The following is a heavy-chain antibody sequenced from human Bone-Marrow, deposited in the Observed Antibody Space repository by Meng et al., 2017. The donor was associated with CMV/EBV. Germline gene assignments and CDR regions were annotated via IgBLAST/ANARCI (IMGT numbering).Heavy chain of an antibody. CDR3: ARQIEEEYDAFDI. V-gene: IGHV3-23*01. J-gene: IGHJ3*02. D-gene: IGHD2/OR15-2a*01. CDR2: ISGSGGST. CDR1: GFTFSSYA. Sequence: GESLKISCAASGFTFSSYAMSWVRQAPGKGLEWVSAISGSGGSTYYADSVKGRFTISRDNSKNTLYLQMNSLRAEDTAVYYCARQIEEEYDAFDIWGQGTMVTVSS.